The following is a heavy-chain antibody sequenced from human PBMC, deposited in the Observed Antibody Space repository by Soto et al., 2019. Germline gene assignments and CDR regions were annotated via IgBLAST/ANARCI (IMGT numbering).Heavy chain of an antibody. CDR2: MSFDGITT. CDR3: AREGPDAFRSSWHFDY. J-gene: IGHJ4*02. Sequence: QVQLVESGGGVVQPGGSLRLSCAASGFSFSNFPMHWFRQAPGKGLEWVAVMSFDGITTYYADSVKGRFTVSRDNSQNTLYLRVNSLREEDTAVYFWAREGPDAFRSSWHFDYWGQGTLVTVSS. V-gene: IGHV3-30-3*01. CDR1: GFSFSNFP. D-gene: IGHD3-3*01.